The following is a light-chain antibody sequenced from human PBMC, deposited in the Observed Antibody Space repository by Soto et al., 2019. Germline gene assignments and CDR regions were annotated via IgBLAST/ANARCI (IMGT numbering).Light chain of an antibody. Sequence: EIVLTQSPGTLSLSPGERATLSCRASQSVSSSYLAWYQQKPGQAPRFLIYGASSRATGIPDRFSGSGSGTDFTLTINRLEPEDFAVYYCQKYGRLPITFGQGTRLEIK. J-gene: IGKJ5*01. CDR2: GAS. CDR1: QSVSSSY. V-gene: IGKV3-20*01. CDR3: QKYGRLPIT.